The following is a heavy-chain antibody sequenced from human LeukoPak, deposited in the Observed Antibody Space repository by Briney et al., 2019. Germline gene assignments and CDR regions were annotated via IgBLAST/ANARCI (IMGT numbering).Heavy chain of an antibody. CDR2: ISWNSGSI. Sequence: GGSLRLSCTPSGFTFGNYAMHWVRRGPGKGLEWVSGISWNSGSIGYADSVKGRFTISRDNAKNSLYLQMNSLRVEDTALYYCTSSFTWGQGTLVTVSS. J-gene: IGHJ4*02. CDR3: TSSFT. V-gene: IGHV3-9*01. CDR1: GFTFGNYA. D-gene: IGHD2-15*01.